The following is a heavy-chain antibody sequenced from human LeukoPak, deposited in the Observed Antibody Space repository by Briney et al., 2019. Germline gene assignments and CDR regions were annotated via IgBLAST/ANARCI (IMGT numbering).Heavy chain of an antibody. CDR3: AALGARWNYYGMDV. J-gene: IGHJ6*02. CDR2: IIPIFGTA. D-gene: IGHD5-24*01. Sequence: SVKVSCKASGYTFSGYNMHWVRQAPGQGLEWMGGIIPIFGTANYAQKFQGRVTITADESTSTAYMELSSLRSEDTAVYYCAALGARWNYYGMDVWGQGTTVTVSS. V-gene: IGHV1-69*13. CDR1: GYTFSGYN.